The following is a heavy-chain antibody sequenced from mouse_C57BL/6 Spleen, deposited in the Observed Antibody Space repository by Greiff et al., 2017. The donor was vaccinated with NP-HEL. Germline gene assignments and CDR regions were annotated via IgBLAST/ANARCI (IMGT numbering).Heavy chain of an antibody. D-gene: IGHD1-1*01. V-gene: IGHV1-54*01. Sequence: VQGVESGAELVRPGTSVKVSCKASGYAFPNYLIEWVKQRPGQGLEWIGVINPGSGGTNYNEKFKGKATLTADKSSSTAYMQLSSLTSEDSAVYFCARRYYYGSMDYWGQGTSVTVSS. CDR3: ARRYYYGSMDY. CDR2: INPGSGGT. CDR1: GYAFPNYL. J-gene: IGHJ4*01.